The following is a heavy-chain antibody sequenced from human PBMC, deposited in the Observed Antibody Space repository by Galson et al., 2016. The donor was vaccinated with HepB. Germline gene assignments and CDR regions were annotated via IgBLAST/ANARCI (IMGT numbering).Heavy chain of an antibody. CDR1: GFSFHDHA. V-gene: IGHV3-9*01. D-gene: IGHD3-22*01. Sequence: SLRLSCAVSGFSFHDHAMHWIRQTPGKGLEWVSGIFWNSGGVGYADSVKGRFTISRDNTNVYLQMTSLRREDTALYYCGKDLLPGGLGVWGQGTTATVSS. CDR3: GKDLLPGGLGV. CDR2: IFWNSGGV. J-gene: IGHJ6*02.